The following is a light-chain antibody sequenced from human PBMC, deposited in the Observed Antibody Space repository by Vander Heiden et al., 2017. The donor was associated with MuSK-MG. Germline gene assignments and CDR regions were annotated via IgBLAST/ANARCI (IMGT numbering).Light chain of an antibody. J-gene: IGLJ1*01. V-gene: IGLV2-14*03. CDR1: SSDVGGYKY. CDR2: DFT. Sequence: QSALTQPASVSGSPGQSITISCTGTSSDVGGYKYVSWYKHHPVNAPKLILYDFTYRPSGVSIRFSGSKSGTTASLAISGLLVEDEAEYYCSSYSSLSTYVFGTGTKVTVL. CDR3: SSYSSLSTYV.